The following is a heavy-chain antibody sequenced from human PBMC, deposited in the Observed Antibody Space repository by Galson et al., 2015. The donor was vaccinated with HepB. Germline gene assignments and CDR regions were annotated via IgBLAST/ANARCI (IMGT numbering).Heavy chain of an antibody. CDR2: ISYDGSNK. V-gene: IGHV3-30*04. Sequence: SLRLSCAASGFTFSSYAMHWVRQAPGKGLEWVAVISYDGSNKYYADSVKGRFTISRDNSKNTLYLQMNSLRAEDTAVYYCARDGIVVVPAASFLFDYWGQGTLVTVSS. D-gene: IGHD2-2*01. CDR3: ARDGIVVVPAASFLFDY. J-gene: IGHJ4*02. CDR1: GFTFSSYA.